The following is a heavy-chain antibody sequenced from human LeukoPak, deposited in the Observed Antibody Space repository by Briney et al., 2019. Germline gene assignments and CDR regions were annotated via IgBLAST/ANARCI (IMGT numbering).Heavy chain of an antibody. CDR3: ARSGYCSGGSCWGSFDH. CDR1: GYTFTSYG. D-gene: IGHD2-15*01. Sequence: ASVKVSCKASGYTFTSYGISWVRQAPGQGLEWMGWISAYNGNTNYAQKLQGRVTMTTDTSTSTAYMELRSLRSDDTAVYYCARSGYCSGGSCWGSFDHWGQGTLVTVSS. V-gene: IGHV1-18*01. CDR2: ISAYNGNT. J-gene: IGHJ4*02.